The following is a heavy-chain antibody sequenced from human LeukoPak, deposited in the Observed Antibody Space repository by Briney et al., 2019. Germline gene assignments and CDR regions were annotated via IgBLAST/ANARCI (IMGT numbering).Heavy chain of an antibody. D-gene: IGHD5-18*01. CDR1: GGSISSYY. Sequence: KPSETLSLTCTVSGGSISSYYWSWIRQPPGKGLEWIGYIYYTGNTNYNPSLRSRVTISVDTSKNQLSLKLTSVTAADTAVYYCARIVPYNYGYVGSWGQGTLITVSS. CDR2: IYYTGNT. V-gene: IGHV4-59*01. CDR3: ARIVPYNYGYVGS. J-gene: IGHJ4*02.